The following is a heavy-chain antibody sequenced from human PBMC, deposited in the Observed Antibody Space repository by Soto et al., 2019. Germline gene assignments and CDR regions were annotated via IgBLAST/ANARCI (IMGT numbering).Heavy chain of an antibody. CDR1: GFTFSSYW. D-gene: IGHD4-17*01. V-gene: IGHV3-74*01. J-gene: IGHJ6*02. CDR2: INSDGSST. CDR3: ARVLNGDHYVAYYYYGMDV. Sequence: PGGSLRLSCAASGFTFSSYWMHWVRQAPGKGLVWVSRINSDGSSTSYADSVKGRFTISRDNAKNTLYLQMNSLRAEDTAVYYCARVLNGDHYVAYYYYGMDVWGQGTTXTVSS.